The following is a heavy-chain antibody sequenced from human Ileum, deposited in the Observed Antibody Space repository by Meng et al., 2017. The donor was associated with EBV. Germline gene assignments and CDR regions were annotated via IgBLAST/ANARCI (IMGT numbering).Heavy chain of an antibody. J-gene: IGHJ4*02. V-gene: IGHV4-4*02. D-gene: IGHD7-27*01. CDR2: ISQSGST. CDR3: AKRTGDRGDYFDY. Sequence: QLQLRYAGLLIMNPSWNLTLTCALSCDSNTNNNWRWVRQPPGQGLEWIGEISQSGSTYYNPSLKSRVTISGDKSKNNFSLRLSSVTAADTAVYYCAKRTGDRGDYFDYWGQGALVTVSS. CDR1: CDSNTNNNW.